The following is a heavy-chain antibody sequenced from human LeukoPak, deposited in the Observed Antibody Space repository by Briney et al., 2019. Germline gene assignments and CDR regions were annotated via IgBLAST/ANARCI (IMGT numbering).Heavy chain of an antibody. Sequence: SETLSLTYTVSGGSVCSGSYYWRWIRQPPGKGLEWIGNIYHSGSTRYSPSLKSRVTISIDTSKNQFSLKLSSVTAADTAVYYCASRVAGTSMDVWGQGTTVTVSS. CDR2: IYHSGST. CDR1: GGSVCSGSYY. CDR3: ASRVAGTSMDV. J-gene: IGHJ6*02. D-gene: IGHD6-19*01. V-gene: IGHV4-61*01.